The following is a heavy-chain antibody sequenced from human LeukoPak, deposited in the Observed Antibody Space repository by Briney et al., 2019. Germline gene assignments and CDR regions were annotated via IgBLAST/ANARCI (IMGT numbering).Heavy chain of an antibody. CDR1: GGSISSGDYY. D-gene: IGHD6-13*01. Sequence: PSQTLSLTCTVSGGSISSGDYYWSWIRQPPGKGLEWIGYIYYSGSTYYNPSLKSRVTISVDTSKNQFSLKLSSVTAADTAVYYCARGGVTSSWSIHFDYWGQGTLVTVSS. CDR2: IYYSGST. J-gene: IGHJ4*02. V-gene: IGHV4-30-4*01. CDR3: ARGGVTSSWSIHFDY.